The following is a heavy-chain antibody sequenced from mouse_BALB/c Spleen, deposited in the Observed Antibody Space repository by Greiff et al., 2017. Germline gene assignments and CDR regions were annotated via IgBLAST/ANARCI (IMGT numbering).Heavy chain of an antibody. CDR2: ISSGSSTI. D-gene: IGHD1-1*01. V-gene: IGHV5-17*02. CDR1: GFTFSSFG. Sequence: EVQRVESGGGLVQPGGSRKLSCAASGFTFSSFGMHWVRQAPEKGLEWVAYISSGSSTIYYADTVKGRFTISRDNPKNTLFLQMTSLRSEDTAMYYCASGSSRFAYWGQGTLVTVSA. CDR3: ASGSSRFAY. J-gene: IGHJ3*01.